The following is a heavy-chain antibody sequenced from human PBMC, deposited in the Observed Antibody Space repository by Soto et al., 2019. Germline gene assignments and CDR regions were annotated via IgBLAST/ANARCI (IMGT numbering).Heavy chain of an antibody. CDR3: ARDNCSGGSCYYDY. D-gene: IGHD2-15*01. Sequence: PSETLSLTCTVSGGSISSYYWSWIRQHPGKGLEWIGYIYYSGSTNYNPSLKSRVTISVDTSKNQFSLKLSSVTAADTAVYYCARDNCSGGSCYYDYWGQGTLVTVSS. CDR2: IYYSGST. J-gene: IGHJ4*02. CDR1: GGSISSYY. V-gene: IGHV4-59*01.